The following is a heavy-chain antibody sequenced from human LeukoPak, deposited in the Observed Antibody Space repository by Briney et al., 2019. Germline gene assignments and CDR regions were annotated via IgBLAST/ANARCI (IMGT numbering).Heavy chain of an antibody. D-gene: IGHD2-15*01. CDR3: AKGLLRGGSLFWFDP. CDR1: GFTFSSYG. CDR2: ISYDGSNK. J-gene: IGHJ5*02. Sequence: GGSLRLSCAASGFTFSSYGMHWVRQAPGKGLEWVAVISYDGSNKYYADSVKGRFTISRDNSKNTLYLQMNSLRAEDTAVYYCAKGLLRGGSLFWFDPWGQGTLVTVSS. V-gene: IGHV3-30*18.